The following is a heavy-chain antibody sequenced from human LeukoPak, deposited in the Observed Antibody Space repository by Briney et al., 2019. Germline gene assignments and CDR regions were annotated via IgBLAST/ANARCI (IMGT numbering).Heavy chain of an antibody. CDR2: INHSGST. CDR3: ARGHYCSSTSCLNWFDP. J-gene: IGHJ5*02. Sequence: SETLSLTCAVYGGSFSGYYWSWIRQPPGKGLECIGEINHSGSTNYNPSLKSRVTISVDTSKNQFSLKLSSVTAADTAVYYCARGHYCSSTSCLNWFDPWGQGTLVTVSS. V-gene: IGHV4-34*01. D-gene: IGHD2-2*01. CDR1: GGSFSGYY.